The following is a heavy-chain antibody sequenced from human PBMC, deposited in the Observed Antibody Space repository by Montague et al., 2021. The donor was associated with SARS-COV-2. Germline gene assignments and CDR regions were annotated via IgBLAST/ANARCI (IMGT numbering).Heavy chain of an antibody. CDR2: VYYSGNT. D-gene: IGHD6-13*01. CDR1: GGSISSSIYY. CDR3: VRVVCQQLVRLSGMDV. V-gene: IGHV4-39*07. Sequence: SETLSLTCTVSGGSISSSIYYWGWIRQPPGKGLEWIGSVYYSGNTYYNPSLKSRVTISVDTSKNQFSLKLSSVTAADTAVYYCVRVVCQQLVRLSGMDVWGQGTTVTVSS. J-gene: IGHJ6*02.